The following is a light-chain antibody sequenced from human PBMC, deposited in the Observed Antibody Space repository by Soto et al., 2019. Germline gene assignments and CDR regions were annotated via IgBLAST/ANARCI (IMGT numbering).Light chain of an antibody. CDR1: QSVGRDY. CDR3: HQYAYSPLT. J-gene: IGKJ5*01. CDR2: DAS. V-gene: IGKV3-20*01. Sequence: EIVLTQSPGTLSFSPGERSTLSCWSSQSVGRDYLAWYQQKPGQAPRLLIYDASVRATGISDRFSGTGSGTDFTLTIGRLEPEDFAVYYCHQYAYSPLTFGQGTRLEIK.